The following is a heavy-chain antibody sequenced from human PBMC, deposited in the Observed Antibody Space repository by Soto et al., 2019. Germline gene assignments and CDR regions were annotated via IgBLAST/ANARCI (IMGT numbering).Heavy chain of an antibody. V-gene: IGHV3-23*01. CDR2: ISGSGVDT. D-gene: IGHD1-1*01. J-gene: IGHJ4*02. CDR1: GFTFWSHA. Sequence: GGSLRLSCEASGFTFWSHAMAWVRQAPGKGLEWVSSISGSGVDTFYAESVKGRFTISRDNSKNTLYLQMNGLRAEDTALYYCAKGTANDPRVYDYWGQGTLVTVSS. CDR3: AKGTANDPRVYDY.